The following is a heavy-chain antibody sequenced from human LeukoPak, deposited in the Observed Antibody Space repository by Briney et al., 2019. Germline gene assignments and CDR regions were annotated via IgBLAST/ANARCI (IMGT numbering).Heavy chain of an antibody. D-gene: IGHD3-10*01. Sequence: WESLSLTCTVSGGSIHSYYWSWIRQPPGKGLEWIGYIYYSGSTNYNPSLKSRVTISVDTSKNQFSLKLSSVTAADTAVYYCARTGSGSYDLFDYWGQGTLVTVSS. CDR2: IYYSGST. V-gene: IGHV4-59*01. CDR1: GGSIHSYY. J-gene: IGHJ4*02. CDR3: ARTGSGSYDLFDY.